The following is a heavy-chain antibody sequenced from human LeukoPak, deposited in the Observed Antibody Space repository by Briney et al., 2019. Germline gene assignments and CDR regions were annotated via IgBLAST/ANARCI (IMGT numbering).Heavy chain of an antibody. J-gene: IGHJ4*02. D-gene: IGHD1-26*01. Sequence: SQTLSLTCAISGDSVSSNSAAWNWIRQSPSRGLEWLGRTYYRSKWYYDYSVAVKSRVTINPDTSKNQFSLQLSSVTPEDTAVYYCVRGPVGGSTIFDCWGQGTLVTVSS. V-gene: IGHV6-1*01. CDR2: TYYRSKWYY. CDR1: GDSVSSNSAA. CDR3: VRGPVGGSTIFDC.